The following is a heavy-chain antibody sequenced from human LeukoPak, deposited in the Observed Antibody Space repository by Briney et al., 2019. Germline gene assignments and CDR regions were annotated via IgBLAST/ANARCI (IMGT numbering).Heavy chain of an antibody. J-gene: IGHJ4*02. Sequence: GGSLRLSCAASGFTFSSYAMSWARQAPRKGLEWVSAISGSGGSTYCADSVKGRFTISRDNSKNTLYLQMNSLRAEDTAVYYCARDPQGGFDYWGQGTLVTVSS. CDR3: ARDPQGGFDY. V-gene: IGHV3-23*01. D-gene: IGHD3-16*01. CDR2: ISGSGGST. CDR1: GFTFSSYA.